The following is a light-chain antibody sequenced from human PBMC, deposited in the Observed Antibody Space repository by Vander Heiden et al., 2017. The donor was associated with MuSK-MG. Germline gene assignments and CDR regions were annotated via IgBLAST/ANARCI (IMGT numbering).Light chain of an antibody. V-gene: IGLV2-23*01. J-gene: IGLJ2*01. CDR2: EGS. CDR3: YPYAGSSTLV. Sequence: QSALTQPASESGSPGQSITISCTGTSSDVGSYNLVSWYQQHPGKAPKLMIYEGSKRPSGVSNRFSGSKSGNTASLTISGLQAEDEADYYCYPYAGSSTLVFGGGTKLTVL. CDR1: SSDVGSYNL.